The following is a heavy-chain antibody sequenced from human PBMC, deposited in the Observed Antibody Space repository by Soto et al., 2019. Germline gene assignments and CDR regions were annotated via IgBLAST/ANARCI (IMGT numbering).Heavy chain of an antibody. V-gene: IGHV4-30-4*01. D-gene: IGHD3-22*01. J-gene: IGHJ1*01. CDR2: IHSSGSI. CDR1: GGSISSDDYY. CDR3: ARDLDGLHDDTSGPFPRPG. Sequence: PSETLSLTCTVSGGSISSDDYYWSWIRQAPGRGLEWIGYIHSSGSIYYNPSLKSRATMSIDTAGNQFSLKVSSVTVADTAAYYCARDLDGLHDDTSGPFPRPGWGQGTLVT.